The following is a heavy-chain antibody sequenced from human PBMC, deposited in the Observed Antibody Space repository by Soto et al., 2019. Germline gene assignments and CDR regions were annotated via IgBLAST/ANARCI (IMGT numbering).Heavy chain of an antibody. D-gene: IGHD3-10*01. J-gene: IGHJ6*02. V-gene: IGHV4-30-4*01. CDR3: ARDLDSITMVRGVMNYGMDV. Sequence: SETLSLTCTVSGGSISSGDYYWSWIRQPPGKGLEWIGYIYYSGSTYYNPSLKSRVTISVDTSKNQFSLKLSSVTAADTAVYYCARDLDSITMVRGVMNYGMDVWGQGITVTVSS. CDR2: IYYSGST. CDR1: GGSISSGDYY.